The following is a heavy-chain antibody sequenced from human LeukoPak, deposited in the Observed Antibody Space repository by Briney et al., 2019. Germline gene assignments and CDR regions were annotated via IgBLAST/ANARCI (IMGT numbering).Heavy chain of an antibody. J-gene: IGHJ6*02. Sequence: GGSLRLSCAASGFTFDDYAMHWVRQAPGKGREWVSGITWNRDNIGYGDSVKGRFTISRDNVKNVLYLQMTSLRPEDTALYYCAKDLSSAITSALVLDVWGQGTTVIVSS. CDR1: GFTFDDYA. D-gene: IGHD3-22*01. CDR2: ITWNRDNI. V-gene: IGHV3-9*01. CDR3: AKDLSSAITSALVLDV.